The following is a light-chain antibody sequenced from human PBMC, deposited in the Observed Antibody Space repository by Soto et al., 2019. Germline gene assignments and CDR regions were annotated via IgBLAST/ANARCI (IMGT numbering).Light chain of an antibody. CDR3: QKYNRTPRT. CDR1: QDISEH. J-gene: IGKJ1*01. V-gene: IGKV1-27*01. CDR2: EAS. Sequence: DFQMTQSPSSLSASVGDRVTITCRASQDISEHLAWYQHKPGKVPKLLIYEASTLQSGVPSRFSGGGSGTDFTLTISSLQPEDVATYYCQKYNRTPRTFGQGTKVELK.